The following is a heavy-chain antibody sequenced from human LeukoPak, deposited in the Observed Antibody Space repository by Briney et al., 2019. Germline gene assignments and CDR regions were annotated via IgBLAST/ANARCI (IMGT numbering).Heavy chain of an antibody. CDR1: GFTFSSYA. J-gene: IGHJ4*02. D-gene: IGHD6-6*01. V-gene: IGHV3-23*01. Sequence: GGSLRLSCAASGFTFSSYAMSWVRQAPGEGLEWVSAISGSGGSTYHADSVKGRFTISRDNSKNTLFLQMNSLRAEDAAVYYCAKGRGIAARPDYFDYWGQGTLVTVSS. CDR3: AKGRGIAARPDYFDY. CDR2: ISGSGGST.